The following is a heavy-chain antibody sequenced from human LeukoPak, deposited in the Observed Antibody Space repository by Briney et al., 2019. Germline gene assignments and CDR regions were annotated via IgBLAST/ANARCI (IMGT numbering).Heavy chain of an antibody. V-gene: IGHV3-30*03. J-gene: IGHJ5*02. D-gene: IGHD2-21*02. CDR3: ARDAGDCGGDCPRWFDP. CDR2: ISNDGTNK. Sequence: GGSLRLSCAASGFTFSNYGMHWVRQAPGKGLEWVAVISNDGTNKYYADSVKGRFTFSRDNAKNTVDLQMNSLRGEDTAVYYCARDAGDCGGDCPRWFDPWGQGILVTVSS. CDR1: GFTFSNYG.